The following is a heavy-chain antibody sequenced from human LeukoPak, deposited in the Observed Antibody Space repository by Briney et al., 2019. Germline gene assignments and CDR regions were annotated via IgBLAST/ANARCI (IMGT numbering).Heavy chain of an antibody. J-gene: IGHJ4*02. CDR2: VYPGDSDA. V-gene: IGHV5-51*01. CDR3: ARRRDLYSGSYYPFDY. D-gene: IGHD1-26*01. Sequence: GESLKISCKGSGYSFTNYWIGWVRPMPGKGLKWMGIVYPGDSDARYSPSFQGQVTISADKSISTAYLQWSSLNASDTAMYYCARRRDLYSGSYYPFDYWGQGTLVTVSS. CDR1: GYSFTNYW.